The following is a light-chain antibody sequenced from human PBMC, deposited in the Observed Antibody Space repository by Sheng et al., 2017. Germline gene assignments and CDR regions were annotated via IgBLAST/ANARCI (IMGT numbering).Light chain of an antibody. CDR2: YAS. V-gene: IGKV6-21*01. Sequence: EIVLTQSPDFQPVTPQENVTITCRASQNIGNSLHWYQQKPHGSPKLLIKYASQSVSGVPSRFSGAGSGTDFXLTINSLETEDIAFYYCHQSSSLPVTFGQGTRLEI. CDR1: QNIGNS. CDR3: HQSSSLPVT. J-gene: IGKJ5*01.